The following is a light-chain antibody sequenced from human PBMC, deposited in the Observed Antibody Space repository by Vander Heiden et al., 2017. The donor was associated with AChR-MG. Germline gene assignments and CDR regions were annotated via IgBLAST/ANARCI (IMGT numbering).Light chain of an antibody. J-gene: IGKJ1*01. CDR1: QSISSF. Sequence: DIQMTQSPSSLSASVGDRVTITCRASQSISSFLNWYQQKPGKAPKLLIYAASSLPSGVPSRFSGSGSGTDFTLTISSLQPEDFATHYCQQTYSTSWTFGQGTKVEIK. V-gene: IGKV1-39*01. CDR2: AAS. CDR3: QQTYSTSWT.